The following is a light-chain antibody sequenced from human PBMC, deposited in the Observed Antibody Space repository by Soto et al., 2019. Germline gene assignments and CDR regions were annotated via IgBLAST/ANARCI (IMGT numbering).Light chain of an antibody. Sequence: QSALTQPRSVSGAPGQSVTISCTGTSSDVGGYNYVSWYQQHPGKAPKLMIYDVSKRPSGVPDRFSGSKSGNTASLTISGLQAEDEADYHCCSHAGSSPHVFGTGTKVTV. CDR3: CSHAGSSPHV. J-gene: IGLJ1*01. CDR1: SSDVGGYNY. CDR2: DVS. V-gene: IGLV2-11*01.